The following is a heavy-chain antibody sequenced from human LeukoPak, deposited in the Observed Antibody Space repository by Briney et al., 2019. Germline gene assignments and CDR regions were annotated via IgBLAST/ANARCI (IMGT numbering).Heavy chain of an antibody. Sequence: SETLSLTCTVSGYSISSGYYWGWIRQPPGKGLEWIGSIYHSGSTNYNPSLKSRVTISVDTPKNQFSLKLSSVTAADTAVYYCARPYYYYMDVWGKGTTVTVSS. V-gene: IGHV4-38-2*02. CDR3: ARPYYYYMDV. CDR2: IYHSGST. CDR1: GYSISSGYY. J-gene: IGHJ6*03.